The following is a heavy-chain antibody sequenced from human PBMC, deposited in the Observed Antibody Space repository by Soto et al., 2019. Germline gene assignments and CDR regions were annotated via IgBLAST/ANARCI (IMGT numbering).Heavy chain of an antibody. D-gene: IGHD5-12*01. CDR3: SHSIVATITSCDNLVAS. Sequence: PTLMNPKQTLTITFTPSWVSLYTADVGVGWIRQPPGKALEWLALIYWNDDKRYSPSLKSRLTITKDTSKNQVVLTMTNMDPVDTATYYGSHSIVATITSCDNLVASWVKGTLLT. V-gene: IGHV2-5*01. CDR2: IYWNDDK. CDR1: WVSLYTADVG. J-gene: IGHJ1*01.